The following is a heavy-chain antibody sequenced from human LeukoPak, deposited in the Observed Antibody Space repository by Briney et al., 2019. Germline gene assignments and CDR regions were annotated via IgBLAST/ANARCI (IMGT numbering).Heavy chain of an antibody. Sequence: SETLSLTCVVSGGSVSGYYWGWIRQPPGRGLEWIGYVYYSGSTNYNPSFKSRITISVDTSRNQFSLQLSSVTAADTAAYYCARIHRYCSGGACYVLDNWGQGTLVAVSS. V-gene: IGHV4-59*02. CDR1: GGSVSGYY. CDR2: VYYSGST. CDR3: ARIHRYCSGGACYVLDN. J-gene: IGHJ4*02. D-gene: IGHD2-15*01.